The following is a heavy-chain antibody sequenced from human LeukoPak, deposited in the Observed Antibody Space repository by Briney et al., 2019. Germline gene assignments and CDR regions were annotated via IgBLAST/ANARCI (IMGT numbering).Heavy chain of an antibody. Sequence: TGGSLRLSCTGSGFSFTNYAMHWVRQAPGEGLEWVAVISYDESKIYYADSVKGRFTISRDLSTNTLYLQMNSLTTEDTAMYFCARGGGLDVWGQGATVTVSS. J-gene: IGHJ6*02. CDR3: ARGGGLDV. CDR1: GFSFTNYA. V-gene: IGHV3-30*03. D-gene: IGHD3-16*01. CDR2: ISYDESKI.